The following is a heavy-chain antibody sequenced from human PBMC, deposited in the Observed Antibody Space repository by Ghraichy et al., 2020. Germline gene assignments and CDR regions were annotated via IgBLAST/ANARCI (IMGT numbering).Heavy chain of an antibody. V-gene: IGHV5-51*01. CDR2: IYPGDSDT. D-gene: IGHD3-22*01. CDR1: GYSFTSYW. CDR3: ARRFADYYDSSGPYPGGSDFDY. J-gene: IGHJ4*02. Sequence: SCKGSGYSFTSYWIGWVRQMPGKGLEWMGIIYPGDSDTRYSPSFQGQVTISADKSISTAYLQWSSLKASDTAMYYCARRFADYYDSSGPYPGGSDFDYWGQGTLVTVSS.